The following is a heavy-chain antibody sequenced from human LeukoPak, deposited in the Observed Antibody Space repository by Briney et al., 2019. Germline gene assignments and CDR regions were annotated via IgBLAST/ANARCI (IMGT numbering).Heavy chain of an antibody. CDR3: ARDHDGDPDYYYYMDV. CDR2: ISSSSSTI. CDR1: GFPFSDYS. V-gene: IGHV3-48*01. J-gene: IGHJ6*03. Sequence: GGSLRLSCAAPGFPFSDYSMNWVRQAPGKGLEWVSYISSSSSTIYYADSVKGRFTISRDNAKNSLYLQMNSLRAEDTAVYYCARDHDGDPDYYYYMDVWGKGTTVTVSS. D-gene: IGHD4-17*01.